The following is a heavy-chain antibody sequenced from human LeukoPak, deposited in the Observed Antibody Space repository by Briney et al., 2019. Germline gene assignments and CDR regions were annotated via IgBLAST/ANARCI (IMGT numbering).Heavy chain of an antibody. CDR2: IYYSGST. CDR1: GGSISSYY. D-gene: IGHD3/OR15-3a*01. Sequence: SETLSLACTVSGGSISSYYWSWIRQPPGKGLEWIGYIYYSGSTNYNPSLKSRVTISVDTSKNQFSLKLSSVTAADTAVYYCARSHSVWTSFDYWGQGTLVTVSS. V-gene: IGHV4-59*01. CDR3: ARSHSVWTSFDY. J-gene: IGHJ4*02.